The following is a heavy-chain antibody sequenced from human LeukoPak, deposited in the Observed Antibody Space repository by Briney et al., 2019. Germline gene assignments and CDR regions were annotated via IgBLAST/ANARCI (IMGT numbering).Heavy chain of an antibody. Sequence: PGGSLRLSCAASGFTFSSYAMSWVRQAPGKGLEWVSAISASGGSPYYADSVKGRFTISRDNSKNTLYLQMNSLRADDTAVYYCAKDPSTTVTTAFDYWGQGTLVTVSS. V-gene: IGHV3-23*01. CDR2: ISASGGSP. CDR1: GFTFSSYA. D-gene: IGHD4-17*01. J-gene: IGHJ4*02. CDR3: AKDPSTTVTTAFDY.